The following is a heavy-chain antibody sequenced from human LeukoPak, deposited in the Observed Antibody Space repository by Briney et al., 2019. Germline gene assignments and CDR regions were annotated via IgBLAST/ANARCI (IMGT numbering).Heavy chain of an antibody. CDR3: ARQSLYDILTGHLDY. Sequence: GESLKISCKGSGHSFTSYWIGWVRQLPGKGLELMGIIYPGDSDTTYSPSFQGQVTISADKSISTAYLQWSSLKASDTAMYYCARQSLYDILTGHLDYWGQGTLVTVSS. CDR1: GHSFTSYW. V-gene: IGHV5-51*01. CDR2: IYPGDSDT. J-gene: IGHJ4*02. D-gene: IGHD3-9*01.